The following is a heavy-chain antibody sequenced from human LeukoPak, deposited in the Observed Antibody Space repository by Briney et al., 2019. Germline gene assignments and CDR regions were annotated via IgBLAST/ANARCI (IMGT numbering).Heavy chain of an antibody. Sequence: GGSLRLSCAASGFTFSSYAMHWVRQAPGKGLEWVAVISYDGSNKYYADSVKGRFTISRDNAENSLYLQMNSLRADDTAVYYCARGGHKAFSGSYSHYWGQGTLVTVSS. CDR1: GFTFSSYA. D-gene: IGHD1-26*01. J-gene: IGHJ4*02. CDR3: ARGGHKAFSGSYSHY. V-gene: IGHV3-30-3*01. CDR2: ISYDGSNK.